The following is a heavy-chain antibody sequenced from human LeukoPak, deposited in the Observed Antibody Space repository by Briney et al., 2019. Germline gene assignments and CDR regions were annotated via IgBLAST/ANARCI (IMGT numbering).Heavy chain of an antibody. J-gene: IGHJ5*02. CDR3: ARNRVIFTAMMDL. V-gene: IGHV3-30*04. Sequence: GGSLRLSCAASGFTFSGQAMHWVRQPPGKGLEWVGVISYDGRNRFYADSVKGRFIISRDNYKNTMYLEMNSLRPDDTAVYFWARNRVIFTAMMDLWGQGTLVTVSS. CDR1: GFTFSGQA. D-gene: IGHD1-14*01. CDR2: ISYDGRNR.